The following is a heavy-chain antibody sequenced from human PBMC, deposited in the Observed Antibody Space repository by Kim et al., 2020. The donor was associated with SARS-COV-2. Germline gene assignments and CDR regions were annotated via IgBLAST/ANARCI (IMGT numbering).Heavy chain of an antibody. J-gene: IGHJ4*02. V-gene: IGHV4-39*01. CDR3: ARHGPSYDSSLYYFDY. D-gene: IGHD3-22*01. CDR2: IYYSGST. CDR1: GGSINNNNYY. Sequence: LETLSLTCTVSGGSINNNNYYWGWIRQPPGKGLEWIGTIYYSGSTYYNPSLKSRVTISVDTSKNQFSLKLSSVTAADTAMYYCARHGPSYDSSLYYFDYWGQGTLVTVSS.